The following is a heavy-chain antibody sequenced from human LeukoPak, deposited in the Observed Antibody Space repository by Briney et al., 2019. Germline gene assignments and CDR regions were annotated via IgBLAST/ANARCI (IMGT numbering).Heavy chain of an antibody. Sequence: GGSLRLSCAASGFTFSGYGMHWVRQAPGKGLDWVAVIWYDGSKKYYVDSVKGRFTTSRDNSKNTLYLQMNSLRAEDTAVYFCARDSGGYGLDYWGQGTLVTVSS. J-gene: IGHJ4*02. D-gene: IGHD5-12*01. V-gene: IGHV3-33*01. CDR3: ARDSGGYGLDY. CDR2: IWYDGSKK. CDR1: GFTFSGYG.